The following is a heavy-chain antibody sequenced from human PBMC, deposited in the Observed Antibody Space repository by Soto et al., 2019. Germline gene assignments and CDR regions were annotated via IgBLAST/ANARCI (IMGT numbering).Heavy chain of an antibody. D-gene: IGHD2-2*01. CDR1: GFTFSSYA. V-gene: IGHV3-23*01. Sequence: GGSLRLSCASSGFTFSSYAMSLVRQAPGEGLEWVSGISNGGSTTYYADSVKGRFTISRDNSKNTLYLQMNSLRAEDTAVYFCAKAQRPRPPFYMDVWGKGTTVTVSS. J-gene: IGHJ6*03. CDR2: ISNGGSTT. CDR3: AKAQRPRPPFYMDV.